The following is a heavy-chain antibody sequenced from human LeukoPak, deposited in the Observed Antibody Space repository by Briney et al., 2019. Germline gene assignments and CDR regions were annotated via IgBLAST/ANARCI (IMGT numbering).Heavy chain of an antibody. V-gene: IGHV4-39*07. CDR3: ARDTPYSSSSGNPGDY. CDR1: GGSISSSSYY. D-gene: IGHD6-6*01. J-gene: IGHJ4*02. Sequence: SETLSLTCTVSGGSISSSSYYWDWIRQPPGKGLEWIGTIYHSGSTYYNPSLKSRVTISVDTSKNQFSLKLSSVTAADTAVYYCARDTPYSSSSGNPGDYWGQGTLVTVSS. CDR2: IYHSGST.